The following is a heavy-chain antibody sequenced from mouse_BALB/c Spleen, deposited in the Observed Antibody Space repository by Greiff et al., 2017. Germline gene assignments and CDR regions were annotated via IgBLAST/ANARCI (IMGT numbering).Heavy chain of an antibody. V-gene: IGHV5-17*02. CDR2: ISSGSSTI. CDR1: GFTFSSFG. J-gene: IGHJ2*01. Sequence: DVMLVESGGGLVQPGGSRKLSCAASGFTFSSFGMHWVRQSPEKGLEWVAYISSGSSTIYYADTVKGRFTISRDNPKNTLFLQMTSLRSEDTAMYYCARSGTTAHFDYWGQGTTLTVSS. D-gene: IGHD1-2*01. CDR3: ARSGTTAHFDY.